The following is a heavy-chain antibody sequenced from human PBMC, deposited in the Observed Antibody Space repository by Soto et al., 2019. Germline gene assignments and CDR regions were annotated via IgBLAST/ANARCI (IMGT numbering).Heavy chain of an antibody. Sequence: GGSLRLSCAASGFTFSSYEMNWVRQAPGKGLEWVSYVSSSGSTIYYADSVKGRFTISRDNAKNSLYLQMNSLRAEDTAVYYCAASLWFGDYYYGMDVWGQGTTVTVSS. CDR2: VSSSGSTI. D-gene: IGHD3-10*01. J-gene: IGHJ6*02. V-gene: IGHV3-48*03. CDR3: AASLWFGDYYYGMDV. CDR1: GFTFSSYE.